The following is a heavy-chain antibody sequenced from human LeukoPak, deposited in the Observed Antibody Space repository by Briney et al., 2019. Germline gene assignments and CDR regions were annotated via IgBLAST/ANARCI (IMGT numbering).Heavy chain of an antibody. V-gene: IGHV4-34*01. CDR1: GGSFSGYC. Sequence: SETLSLTCAVYGGSFSGYCWSWIRQPPGKGLEWIGEINHSGSTNYNPSLKSRVTISVDTSKNQFSLKLSSVTAADMAVYYCARGSVGYDILTGYANWGQGTLVTVSS. D-gene: IGHD3-9*01. J-gene: IGHJ4*02. CDR2: INHSGST. CDR3: ARGSVGYDILTGYAN.